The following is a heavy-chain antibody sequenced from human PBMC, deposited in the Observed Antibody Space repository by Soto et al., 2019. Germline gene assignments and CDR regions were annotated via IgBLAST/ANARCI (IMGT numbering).Heavy chain of an antibody. CDR1: GGSISSGDFY. Sequence: QVQLQESGPGLVKPSQTLSLTCTVSGGSISSGDFYWSWIRQPPGKRLEWIGYIYYSGSTYYNPSLKSQVSLSVDTSRSQFSLKVRSVTAADTAVYYCASFSVGAVAGTGYFDYWGQGTLITDSS. CDR3: ASFSVGAVAGTGYFDY. J-gene: IGHJ4*02. V-gene: IGHV4-30-4*01. D-gene: IGHD6-19*01. CDR2: IYYSGST.